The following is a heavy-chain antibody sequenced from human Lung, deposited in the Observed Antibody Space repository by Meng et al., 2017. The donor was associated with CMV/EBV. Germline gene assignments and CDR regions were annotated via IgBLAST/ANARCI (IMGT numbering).Heavy chain of an antibody. CDR1: GYTFTAHY. D-gene: IGHD7-27*01. J-gene: IGHJ4*02. CDR2: IHPHRGDT. Sequence: SVXVSCKASGYTFTAHYFHWVRQAPGQGLEWMGWIHPHRGDTNYAQQFQGRVTLTRDTSINTGYMELTRLTSDDTAVYYCARDNNWGPDYWGQGPLVTVSS. CDR3: ARDNNWGPDY. V-gene: IGHV1-2*02.